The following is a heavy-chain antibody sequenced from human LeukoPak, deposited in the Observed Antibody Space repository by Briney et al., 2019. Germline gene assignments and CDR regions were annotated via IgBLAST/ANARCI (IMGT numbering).Heavy chain of an antibody. CDR3: ARESAYGYYYYMDV. D-gene: IGHD3-10*01. J-gene: IGHJ6*03. CDR2: IYYSGTT. CDR1: GGSFSGYY. Sequence: SETLSLTCAVYGGSFSGYYWSWIRQPPGKGLEWIGYIYYSGTTNYNPSLTSRVTISVDTSKNQFSLNLTSVTAADTAMYYCARESAYGYYYYMDVWGKGTTVTISS. V-gene: IGHV4-59*01.